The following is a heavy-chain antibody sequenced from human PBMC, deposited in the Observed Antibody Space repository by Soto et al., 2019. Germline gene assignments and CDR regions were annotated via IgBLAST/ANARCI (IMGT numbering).Heavy chain of an antibody. CDR3: ARDWVGSGRYAFDI. V-gene: IGHV3-7*01. Sequence: GGSLRLSCAASGFTFSSYWMSWVRQAPGKGLEWVANIKQDGSEKYYVDSVKGRFTISRDNAKNSLYLQMNSLRAEDTAVYYCARDWVGSGRYAFDIWGQGTMVTVSS. D-gene: IGHD1-26*01. CDR2: IKQDGSEK. J-gene: IGHJ3*02. CDR1: GFTFSSYW.